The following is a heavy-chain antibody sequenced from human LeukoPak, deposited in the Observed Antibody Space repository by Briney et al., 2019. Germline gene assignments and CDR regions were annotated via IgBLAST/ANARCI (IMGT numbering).Heavy chain of an antibody. Sequence: PGGSLRLSCAASGFTFSNYEMNWVRQAPGKGLEWVSYISVSGTTIYYADSVRGRFTVSRDNAGNSLYLQMNSLRAEDTAVYYCARVYCCGWYPDHWGQGTLVTVSS. J-gene: IGHJ4*02. V-gene: IGHV3-48*03. CDR1: GFTFSNYE. CDR2: ISVSGTTI. D-gene: IGHD6-19*01. CDR3: ARVYCCGWYPDH.